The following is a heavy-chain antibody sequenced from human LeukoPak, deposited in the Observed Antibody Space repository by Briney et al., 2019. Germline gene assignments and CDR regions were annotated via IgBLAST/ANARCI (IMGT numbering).Heavy chain of an antibody. CDR1: GFTFSSYA. CDR2: IYSGGST. V-gene: IGHV3-66*01. D-gene: IGHD3-10*01. J-gene: IGHJ5*02. CDR3: ARGQRGYGSGSYYNL. Sequence: PGGSLRLSCAASGFTFSSYAMSWVRQAPGKGLEWVSVIYSGGSTYYADSVKGRFTISRDNSKNTLYLQMNSLRAEDTAVYYCARGQRGYGSGSYYNLWGQGTLVTVSS.